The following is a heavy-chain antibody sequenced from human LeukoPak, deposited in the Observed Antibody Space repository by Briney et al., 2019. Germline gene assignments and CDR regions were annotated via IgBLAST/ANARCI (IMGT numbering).Heavy chain of an antibody. CDR3: STAKFDY. CDR1: GFTFSPYA. CDR2: ISIGGTI. J-gene: IGHJ4*02. Sequence: GGSLRLSCSASGFTFSPYAMSWVRQAPGKGLEWVSHISIGGTIYYADSVKGRFTISRDNAKNSVYLQMNNLRVEDTAVYYCSTAKFDYWGQGTLVTVSS. V-gene: IGHV3-69-1*01.